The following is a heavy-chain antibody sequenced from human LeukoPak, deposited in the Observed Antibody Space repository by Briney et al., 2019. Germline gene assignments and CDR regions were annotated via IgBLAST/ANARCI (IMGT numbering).Heavy chain of an antibody. Sequence: GASVKVSCKASGGTFSSYAISWVRQAPGQGLELKGGIIPIFGTANYAQKFQGRVTITTDESTSTAYMELSSLRSEDTAVYYCARGTVMGYYYYYYMDVWGKGTTVTVSS. V-gene: IGHV1-69*05. CDR2: IIPIFGTA. D-gene: IGHD4-11*01. CDR1: GGTFSSYA. CDR3: ARGTVMGYYYYYYMDV. J-gene: IGHJ6*03.